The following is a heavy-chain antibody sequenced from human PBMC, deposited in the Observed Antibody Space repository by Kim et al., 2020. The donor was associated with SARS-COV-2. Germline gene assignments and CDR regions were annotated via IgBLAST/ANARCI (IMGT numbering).Heavy chain of an antibody. CDR1: GFTFSSYG. V-gene: IGHV3-23*01. Sequence: GWSLRLSCAASGFTFSSYGMSWVRQAPGKGLEWVSSISHSGDTTYYADSVKGRFTISRDNSRNTVYLQMNSLRAEDTAVYYCPKGGGAFDIWGQGTMVTVSS. CDR3: PKGGGAFDI. J-gene: IGHJ3*02. CDR2: ISHSGDTT.